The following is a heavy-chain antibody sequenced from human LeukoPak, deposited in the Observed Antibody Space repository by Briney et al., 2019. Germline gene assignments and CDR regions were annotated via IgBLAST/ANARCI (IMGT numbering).Heavy chain of an antibody. V-gene: IGHV1-69*04. D-gene: IGHD5-18*01. CDR1: GGTFSSYA. CDR3: ARAGIQLWQYYFDY. CDR2: IIPILGIA. Sequence: ASVKVSCKASGGTFSSYAIIWVRQAPGQGLEWMGRIIPILGIANYAQKFQGRVTITADKSTSTAYMELSSLRSEDTAVYYCARAGIQLWQYYFDYWGQGTLVTVSS. J-gene: IGHJ4*02.